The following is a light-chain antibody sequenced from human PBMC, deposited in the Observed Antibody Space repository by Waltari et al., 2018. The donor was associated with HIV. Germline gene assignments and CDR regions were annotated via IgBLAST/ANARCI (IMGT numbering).Light chain of an antibody. J-gene: IGLJ2*01. Sequence: QSALTQPASVSGSPGQSITISCTGTTRDTGNYKFVSWYQLYPGKAHKLLIYEDKKRPSGISNRFSASKSADTASLTISGLQAEDEADYYCCAYAGGLEFGGVTKLTVL. CDR2: EDK. CDR1: TRDTGNYKF. CDR3: CAYAGGLE. V-gene: IGLV2-23*01.